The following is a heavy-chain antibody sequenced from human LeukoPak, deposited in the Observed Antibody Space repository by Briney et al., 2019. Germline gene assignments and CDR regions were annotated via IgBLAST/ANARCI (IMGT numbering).Heavy chain of an antibody. Sequence: SQTLSLTCAISGDSVSSNSAAWNWIRQSPSRGLEWLERTYYRSRWYNDYAASVKSRIIINPDTSKNQFSLKLSSVTAADTAVYYCARGRAVASDYWGQGTLVTVSS. J-gene: IGHJ4*02. V-gene: IGHV6-1*01. CDR2: TYYRSRWYN. CDR3: ARGRAVASDY. D-gene: IGHD6-19*01. CDR1: GDSVSSNSAA.